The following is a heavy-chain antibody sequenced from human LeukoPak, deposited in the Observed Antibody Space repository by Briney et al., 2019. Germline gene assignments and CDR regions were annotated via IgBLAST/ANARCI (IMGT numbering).Heavy chain of an antibody. V-gene: IGHV1-18*01. CDR1: GYTFTSYG. J-gene: IGHJ4*02. Sequence: ASVKVSCKASGYTFTSYGISWVRQAPGQGLEWMGWISAYNGSTNYAQKLQGRVTMTTDTSTSTAYMELRSLRSDDTAVYYCARDRDYGDYPFFDYWGQGTLVTVSS. CDR2: ISAYNGST. CDR3: ARDRDYGDYPFFDY. D-gene: IGHD4-17*01.